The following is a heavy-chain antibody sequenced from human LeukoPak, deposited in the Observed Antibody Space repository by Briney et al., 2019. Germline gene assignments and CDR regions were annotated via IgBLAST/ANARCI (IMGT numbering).Heavy chain of an antibody. CDR2: IYTSGST. CDR3: ARDLASIGGFDP. CDR1: GGSISSGSYY. V-gene: IGHV4-61*02. J-gene: IGHJ5*02. D-gene: IGHD2-15*01. Sequence: SETLSLTCTVSGGSISSGSYYWSWIRQPAGKGLEWIGRIYTSGSTNYNPSLKSRVTISVDTSKNQFSLKLSSVTAADTAVYYCARDLASIGGFDPWGQGTLVTVSS.